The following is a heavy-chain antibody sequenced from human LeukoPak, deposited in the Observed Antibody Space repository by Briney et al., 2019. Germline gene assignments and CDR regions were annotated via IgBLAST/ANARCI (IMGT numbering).Heavy chain of an antibody. V-gene: IGHV4-4*02. J-gene: IGHJ6*02. Sequence: SGTLSLTCGVSGGSISNTNWWTWVRQHPGKGLEWIGYIYYSGSTYYNPSLKSRVTISVDTSKNQFSLKLSSVTTADTAVYYCARDVPYSSNKNLNYYYGMDVWGQGTTVTVSS. CDR1: GGSISNTNW. CDR3: ARDVPYSSNKNLNYYYGMDV. CDR2: IYYSGST. D-gene: IGHD6-13*01.